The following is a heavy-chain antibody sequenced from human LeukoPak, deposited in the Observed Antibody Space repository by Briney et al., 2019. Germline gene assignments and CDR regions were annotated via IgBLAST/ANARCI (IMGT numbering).Heavy chain of an antibody. D-gene: IGHD3-22*01. CDR2: FDPEDGET. CDR3: ARGYYYDSSGYYYVQYSQH. V-gene: IGHV1-24*01. CDR1: GYTLTELS. J-gene: IGHJ1*01. Sequence: GASVTVSCKVSGYTLTELSMHWVRQAPGKGLEWMGGFDPEDGETIYAQKLQGRVTMTTDTSTSTAYMELRSLRSDDTAVYYCARGYYYDSSGYYYVQYSQHWGQGTLVTVSS.